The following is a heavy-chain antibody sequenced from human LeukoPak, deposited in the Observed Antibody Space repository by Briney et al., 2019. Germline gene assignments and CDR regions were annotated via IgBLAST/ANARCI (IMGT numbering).Heavy chain of an antibody. CDR2: MYISGST. CDR1: GDSISSYH. D-gene: IGHD1-1*01. V-gene: IGHV4-4*07. Sequence: PSETLSLTCTVSGDSISSYHWSWIRQPAGKGLEWIGRMYISGSTNYNPSLKSRVTMSVDTSKNQFSLKLSSVTAADTAIYYCARDPYNSNWFDPWGQGTLVTVSS. J-gene: IGHJ5*02. CDR3: ARDPYNSNWFDP.